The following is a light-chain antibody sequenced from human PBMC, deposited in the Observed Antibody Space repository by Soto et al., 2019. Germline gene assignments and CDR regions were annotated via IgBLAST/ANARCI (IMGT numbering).Light chain of an antibody. V-gene: IGLV2-11*01. CDR3: CSYAGSYTYV. CDR2: DVS. Sequence: QSVLTQPRSVSGSPGQSVTISCTGTSSDVGGYNYVSWYQQHPGKAPQLLIYDVSKRPSGVPDRFSGSKSGNTASLTISGLQAEDEADHYCCSYAGSYTYVFGTGTKVTVL. J-gene: IGLJ1*01. CDR1: SSDVGGYNY.